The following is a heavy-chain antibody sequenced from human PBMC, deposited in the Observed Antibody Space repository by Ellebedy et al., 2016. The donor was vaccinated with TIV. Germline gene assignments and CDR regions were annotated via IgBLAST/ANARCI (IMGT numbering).Heavy chain of an antibody. CDR2: IDSDGHTT. V-gene: IGHV3-74*01. J-gene: IGHJ3*02. CDR3: ARDWEYYYDSSGYQGNAFDI. CDR1: GFTFSYYW. Sequence: PGGSLRLSCTASGFTFSYYWMHWVRQAPGKGLEWVSRIDSDGHTTRYADLVEGRFTISRDNAKNTLYLQMNSLRAEDTAVYYCARDWEYYYDSSGYQGNAFDIWGQGTMVTVSS. D-gene: IGHD3-22*01.